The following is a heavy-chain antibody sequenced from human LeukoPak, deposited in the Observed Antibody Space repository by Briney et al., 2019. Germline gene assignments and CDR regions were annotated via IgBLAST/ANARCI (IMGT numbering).Heavy chain of an antibody. Sequence: GASVKVSCKASGYTFTNYAMNWVRQAPGQGLEWMGWINTNTGNPAYAQGFTGRFVFSLDTSVSTAYLQISSLKAEDTAVYYCARGGRFYYGSGSYSTRYCFDFWGQGTLVTVSS. J-gene: IGHJ4*02. CDR3: ARGGRFYYGSGSYSTRYCFDF. CDR1: GYTFTNYA. V-gene: IGHV7-4-1*02. CDR2: INTNTGNP. D-gene: IGHD3-10*01.